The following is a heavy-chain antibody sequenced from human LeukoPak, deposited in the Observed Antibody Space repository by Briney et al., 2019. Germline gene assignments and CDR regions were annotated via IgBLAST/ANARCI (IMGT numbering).Heavy chain of an antibody. CDR3: AREVPIMVRGVDFDY. Sequence: ASVKVSCKASGYTFTSYGISWVRQAPGQGLEWMGWISAYNGNTNYAQKLQGRVTMTTDTSTSTAYMELRSLRSDDTAVYYCAREVPIMVRGVDFDYWGQGTLVTVSS. V-gene: IGHV1-18*01. CDR2: ISAYNGNT. J-gene: IGHJ4*02. CDR1: GYTFTSYG. D-gene: IGHD3-10*01.